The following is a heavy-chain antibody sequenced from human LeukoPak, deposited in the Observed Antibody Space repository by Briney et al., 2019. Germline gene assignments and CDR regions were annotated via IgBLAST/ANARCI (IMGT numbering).Heavy chain of an antibody. CDR1: EFTFSDYS. CDR3: ARDRIKSGSYYFDY. J-gene: IGHJ4*02. CDR2: ISGRSSTI. D-gene: IGHD1-26*01. Sequence: GGSLRLSCAVSEFTFSDYSMNWVRQAPGKGLEWVSYISGRSSTIYYADSVKGRFTISRDNAKNSMYLQMNSLRAEDTAVYYCARDRIKSGSYYFDYWGQGTLVTVSS. V-gene: IGHV3-48*01.